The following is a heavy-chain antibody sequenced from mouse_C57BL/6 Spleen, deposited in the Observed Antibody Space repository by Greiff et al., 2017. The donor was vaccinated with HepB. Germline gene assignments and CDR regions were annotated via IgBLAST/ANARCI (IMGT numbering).Heavy chain of an antibody. J-gene: IGHJ3*01. V-gene: IGHV1-15*01. D-gene: IGHD1-1*01. Sequence: VQVVESGAELVRPGASVTLSCKASGYTFTDYEMHWVKQTPVHGLEWIGAIDPETGGTAYNQKFKGKAILTADKSSSTAYMELRSLTSEDAAVYYFTRVSYYYGSSPLAYWGQGTLVTVSA. CDR3: TRVSYYYGSSPLAY. CDR1: GYTFTDYE. CDR2: IDPETGGT.